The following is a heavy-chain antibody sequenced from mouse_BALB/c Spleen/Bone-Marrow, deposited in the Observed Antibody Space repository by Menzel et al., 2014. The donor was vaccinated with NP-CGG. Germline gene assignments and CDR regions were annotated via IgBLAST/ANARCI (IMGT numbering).Heavy chain of an antibody. CDR1: GFNIKDTY. CDR2: IDPANGNT. J-gene: IGHJ3*01. V-gene: IGHV14-3*02. D-gene: IGHD4-1*01. CDR3: ARSGVGPFAY. Sequence: VQLKHSGAGLVKPGASVKLSCTASGFNIKDTYMHWVKQRPEQGLEWIGRIDPANGNTKYDPKFQGKATITADTSSNTAYLQLSSLTSEDTAVYYCARSGVGPFAYWGQGTLVTVSA.